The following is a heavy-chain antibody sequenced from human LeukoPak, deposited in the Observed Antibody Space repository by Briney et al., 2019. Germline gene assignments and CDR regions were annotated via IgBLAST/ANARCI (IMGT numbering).Heavy chain of an antibody. CDR2: IYTSGST. V-gene: IGHV4-4*09. D-gene: IGHD3-22*01. Sequence: SETLSLTCTVSGGSISSYYWSWIRQPPGKGLEWIGYIYTSGSTNYNPSLKSRVTISVDTSKNQFSLKLSSVTAADTAVYYCARCYYDSDHWYFDLWGRGTLVTVSS. CDR3: ARCYYDSDHWYFDL. CDR1: GGSISSYY. J-gene: IGHJ2*01.